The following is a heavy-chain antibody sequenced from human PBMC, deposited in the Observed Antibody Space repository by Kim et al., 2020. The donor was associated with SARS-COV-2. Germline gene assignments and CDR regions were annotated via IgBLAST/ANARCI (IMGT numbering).Heavy chain of an antibody. Sequence: GGSLRLSCAASGFTFSSYAMHWVRQAPGKGLEWVAVISYDGSNKYYADSVKGRFTISRDNSKNTLYLQMNSLRAEDTAVYYCARDLYCSSTSCSAFDYWGPGTLVTVSP. D-gene: IGHD2-2*01. V-gene: IGHV3-30*04. J-gene: IGHJ4*02. CDR3: ARDLYCSSTSCSAFDY. CDR1: GFTFSSYA. CDR2: ISYDGSNK.